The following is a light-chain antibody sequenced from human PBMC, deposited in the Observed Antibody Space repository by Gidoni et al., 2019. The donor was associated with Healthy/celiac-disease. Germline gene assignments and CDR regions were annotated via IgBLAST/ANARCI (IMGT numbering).Light chain of an antibody. V-gene: IGKV4-1*01. CDR2: WAS. Sequence: DIVLTQFPDSLAVSLGGRATINCKSSQSVLYSSNNKNYLACYQQKPGQPPKLLIYWASTRDSGVPDRFSGSGSGTDFTLTISSLQAEDVAVYYCQQYYSTPLTFGGGTKVEIK. J-gene: IGKJ4*01. CDR1: QSVLYSSNNKNY. CDR3: QQYYSTPLT.